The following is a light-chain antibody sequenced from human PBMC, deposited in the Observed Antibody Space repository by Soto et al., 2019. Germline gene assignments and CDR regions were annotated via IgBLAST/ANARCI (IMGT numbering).Light chain of an antibody. V-gene: IGKV2-28*01. CDR1: QSLLHSNDYNY. CDR2: LGS. Sequence: DIVITQSPLSLPINPGEPASISFRSSQSLLHSNDYNYLDWYLQKPGQSPQLLIYLGSNRASGVPDRFSGSGSGTDFTLRISRVEAEDVGVYYCMQALQAPRTFGPGTKVDIK. CDR3: MQALQAPRT. J-gene: IGKJ1*01.